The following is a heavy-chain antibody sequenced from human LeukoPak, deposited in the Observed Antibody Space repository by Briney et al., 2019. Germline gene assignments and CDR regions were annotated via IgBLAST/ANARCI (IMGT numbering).Heavy chain of an antibody. CDR1: GFIFSNYG. J-gene: IGHJ4*02. Sequence: GGSLRLSCAASGFIFSNYGMHWVRQAPGKGLEWVAVISYDGRNKYYADSVKGRFTISRDNSKNTLYLQMNSLRAEDTAVFYCAKDGVAGDEYFDYWGQGTLVTVSS. CDR2: ISYDGRNK. D-gene: IGHD6-19*01. V-gene: IGHV3-30*18. CDR3: AKDGVAGDEYFDY.